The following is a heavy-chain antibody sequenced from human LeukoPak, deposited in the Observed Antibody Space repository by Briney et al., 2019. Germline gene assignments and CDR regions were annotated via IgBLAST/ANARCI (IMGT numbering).Heavy chain of an antibody. V-gene: IGHV3-48*01. CDR2: ISTSSITI. D-gene: IGHD1-26*01. CDR1: GFTFSSYG. Sequence: PGGSLRLSCAASGFTFSSYGMSWVRQAPGKGLEWVSYISTSSITIKYADAVKGRFTISRDNDKNSVYLQMNSLRADDTAVYYCARGGSYYWPIDYWGQGTLVTVSS. J-gene: IGHJ4*02. CDR3: ARGGSYYWPIDY.